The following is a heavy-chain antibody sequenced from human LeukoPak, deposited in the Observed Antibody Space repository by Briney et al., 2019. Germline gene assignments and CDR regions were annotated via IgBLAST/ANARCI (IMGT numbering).Heavy chain of an antibody. D-gene: IGHD3-22*01. CDR2: ISSSSSTI. CDR1: GFNFDDYV. J-gene: IGHJ4*02. CDR3: ARDRHRYSYDTGGYPPY. V-gene: IGHV3-48*01. Sequence: PGGSLRLSCAASGFNFDDYVMTWVRQAPGKGLEWVSCISSSSSTIYYADSVKGRFTISRDNAKNSLYLQMNSLRAEDTAVYYCARDRHRYSYDTGGYPPYWGQGTLVTVSS.